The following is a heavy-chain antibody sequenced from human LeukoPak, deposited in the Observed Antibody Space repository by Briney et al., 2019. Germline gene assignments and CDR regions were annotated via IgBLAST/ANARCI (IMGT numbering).Heavy chain of an antibody. V-gene: IGHV3-23*01. Sequence: GGSLRLSCAASAFTFSNYALSWVRQAPGKGLEWVSGITGGGGSTYYADSVKGRFTISRDNSKNTLYLQMHSLRAEDTAVYFCAKDDGGSVTTTDFEYWGQGTLVTVSS. D-gene: IGHD4-11*01. CDR1: AFTFSNYA. CDR3: AKDDGGSVTTTDFEY. J-gene: IGHJ4*02. CDR2: ITGGGGST.